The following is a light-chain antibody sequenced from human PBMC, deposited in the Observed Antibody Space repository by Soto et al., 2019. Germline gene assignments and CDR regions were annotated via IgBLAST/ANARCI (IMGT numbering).Light chain of an antibody. Sequence: EIVLTQSPGTLSLSPGERATLSCRASQSVNTKLAWYQQKPGQPPRLLIYGASTRATGVPARFSGSGSGTDFILTISRLEPEDFAVYYCQQYGSSLTFGGGTKVDIK. CDR2: GAS. CDR1: QSVNTK. CDR3: QQYGSSLT. J-gene: IGKJ4*01. V-gene: IGKV3-20*01.